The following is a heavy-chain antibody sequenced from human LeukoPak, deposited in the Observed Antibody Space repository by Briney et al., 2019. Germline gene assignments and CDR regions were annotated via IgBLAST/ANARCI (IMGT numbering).Heavy chain of an antibody. V-gene: IGHV4-59*01. CDR2: IYYSGST. CDR1: GGSISSYY. CDR3: ARGAPRGSGSYYRRRYYYYYMDV. Sequence: SETLSLTCTFSGGSISSYYWSWIRQPPGKGLEWIAYIYYSGSTNYNPSLKSRVTISVDTSKNQFSLKLSSVTAADTAVYYCARGAPRGSGSYYRRRYYYYYMDVWGKGTTVTISS. D-gene: IGHD3-10*01. J-gene: IGHJ6*03.